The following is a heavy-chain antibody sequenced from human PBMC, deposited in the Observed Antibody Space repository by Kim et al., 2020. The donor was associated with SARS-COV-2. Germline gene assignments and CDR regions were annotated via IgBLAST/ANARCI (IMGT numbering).Heavy chain of an antibody. Sequence: GESLKISCKGSGYSFSSHWIGWVRQMPGKGLEWMGILYPGDSDTRYGPSFQGQVTISVDKSISTAYVQWNSLKASDTAMYYCTREGSGIGSDYWGQGSLV. CDR2: LYPGDSDT. CDR3: TREGSGIGSDY. J-gene: IGHJ4*02. CDR1: GYSFSSHW. D-gene: IGHD1-26*01. V-gene: IGHV5-51*01.